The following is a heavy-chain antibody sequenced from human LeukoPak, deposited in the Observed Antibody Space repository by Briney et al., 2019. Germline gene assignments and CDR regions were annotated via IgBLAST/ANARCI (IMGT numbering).Heavy chain of an antibody. CDR2: IRYDGSNK. J-gene: IGHJ5*02. CDR3: ARTHQYRFDP. V-gene: IGHV3-33*08. D-gene: IGHD3-16*02. Sequence: GRSLRLSCAASGFTFSSYGMHWVRQAPGKGLEWVAFIRYDGSNKYYADSVKGRFTISRDNSKNTLYLQMNSLRAEDTAVYYCARTHQYRFDPWGQGTLVTVSS. CDR1: GFTFSSYG.